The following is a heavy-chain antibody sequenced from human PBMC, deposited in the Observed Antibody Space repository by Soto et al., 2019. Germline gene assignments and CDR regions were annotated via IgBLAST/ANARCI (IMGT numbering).Heavy chain of an antibody. CDR3: ARGSTGYSSSWYRY. D-gene: IGHD6-13*01. CDR1: GGSISSYY. CDR2: IYNSGST. J-gene: IGHJ4*02. V-gene: IGHV4-59*08. Sequence: QVQLQESGPGLVKPSETLSLTCTVSGGSISSYYWSWIRQPPGKGLEWIGYIYNSGSTNYNPSLKSRVTIAVDTSTTQFSLKLSSVPAADTAVYYCARGSTGYSSSWYRYWGQGTLVTVSS.